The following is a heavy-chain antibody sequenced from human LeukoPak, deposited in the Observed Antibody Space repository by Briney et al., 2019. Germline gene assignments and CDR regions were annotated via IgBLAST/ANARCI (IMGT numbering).Heavy chain of an antibody. Sequence: SETLSLTCIVSGDSISTYYWSWIRQSARKGLEWIGRIYTSGGAKYSSSLKSRVTISVDETKNQVSLRLTSVTAADTAVYYCARELQLRVWGQGTLVTVSS. V-gene: IGHV4-4*07. D-gene: IGHD1-7*01. CDR2: IYTSGGA. CDR3: ARELQLRV. CDR1: GDSISTYY. J-gene: IGHJ4*02.